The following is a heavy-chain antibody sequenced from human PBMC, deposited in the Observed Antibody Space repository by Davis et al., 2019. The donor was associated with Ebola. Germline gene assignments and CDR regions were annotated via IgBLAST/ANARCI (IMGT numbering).Heavy chain of an antibody. CDR1: GFTFSSYD. V-gene: IGHV3-33*01. Sequence: GESLKISCAASGFTFSSYDMHWVRQAPGKGLEWVAVIWYDGSNKYYADSVKGRFTISRHNSKNTLYLQMNSLRAEDTAVYYCARYYYGSGSYPMDVWGQGTTVTVSS. CDR2: IWYDGSNK. J-gene: IGHJ6*02. CDR3: ARYYYGSGSYPMDV. D-gene: IGHD3-10*01.